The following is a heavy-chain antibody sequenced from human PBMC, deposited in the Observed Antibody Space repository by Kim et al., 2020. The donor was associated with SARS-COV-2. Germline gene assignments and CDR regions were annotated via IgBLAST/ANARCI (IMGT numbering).Heavy chain of an antibody. D-gene: IGHD3-10*01. V-gene: IGHV4-34*01. CDR3: ERGRVRGVIPPVY. CDR2: INHSGST. CDR1: GGSFSGYY. J-gene: IGHJ4*02. Sequence: SETLSLTCAVYGGSFSGYYWSWIRQPPGKGLEWIGEINHSGSTNYNPSLKSRVIISVDTSKNQFSLKLSSVTAADTAVYYCERGRVRGVIPPVYWGQGTLVTVSS.